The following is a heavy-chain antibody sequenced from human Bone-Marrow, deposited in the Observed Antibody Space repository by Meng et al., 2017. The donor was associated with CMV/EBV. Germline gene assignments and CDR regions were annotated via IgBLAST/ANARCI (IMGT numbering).Heavy chain of an antibody. CDR1: GFTFSSYS. D-gene: IGHD2-2*02. V-gene: IGHV3-21*01. J-gene: IGHJ6*02. Sequence: GGSLRLSCAASGFTFSSYSMNWVRQAPGKGLEWVSSISSSSSYIYYADSVKGRFTISRDNAKNSLYLQMNSLRAEDTALYYCARGASCTSTSCYTWGDWNYIYYFYGMDVWGQGTTVTVSS. CDR3: ARGASCTSTSCYTWGDWNYIYYFYGMDV. CDR2: ISSSSSYI.